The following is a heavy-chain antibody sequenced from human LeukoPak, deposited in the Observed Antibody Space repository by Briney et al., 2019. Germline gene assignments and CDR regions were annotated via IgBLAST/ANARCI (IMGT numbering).Heavy chain of an antibody. CDR3: EGSAGY. CDR1: GFTFSSYW. Sequence: GSLRLSCAASGFTFSSYWMSWVRQAPGKGLEWVANIKKDGSEKYYVDSVKGRFTISRDNAKNSLFLQMNSLRVEDTAVYYCEGSAGYWGQGTLVTVSS. V-gene: IGHV3-7*01. J-gene: IGHJ4*02. CDR2: IKKDGSEK. D-gene: IGHD6-19*01.